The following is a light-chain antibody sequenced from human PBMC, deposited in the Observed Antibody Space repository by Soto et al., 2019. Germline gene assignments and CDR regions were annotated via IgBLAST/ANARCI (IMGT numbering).Light chain of an antibody. CDR3: HSGDTSGRYRV. CDR2: KDT. CDR1: ALPKQY. J-gene: IGLJ7*01. Sequence: SYELTQPPSLSVSPGQTATITCCEDALPKQYVYWYQQKPGQAPVLVIYKDTERPSGIPERFSGSSSGTTVTLTISGAQAEDEADYYCHSGDTSGRYRVFGGGTQLTVL. V-gene: IGLV3-25*03.